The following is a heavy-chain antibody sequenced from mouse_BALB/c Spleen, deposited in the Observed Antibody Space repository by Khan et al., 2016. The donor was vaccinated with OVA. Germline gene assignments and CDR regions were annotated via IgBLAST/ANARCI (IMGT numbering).Heavy chain of an antibody. D-gene: IGHD2-3*01. J-gene: IGHJ2*01. CDR3: ARSSYDGPFDY. CDR1: GYAFTNYL. V-gene: IGHV1-54*01. CDR2: INPGSGGT. Sequence: QVQLQQSGAELVRPGTSVKVSCKASGYAFTNYLIEWVKQRPGQGLEWIGVINPGSGGTNYNEKFKGKATLTADKSSSTAYMQLSSLTSDDSAVYFGARSSYDGPFDYWGQGTTLTVS.